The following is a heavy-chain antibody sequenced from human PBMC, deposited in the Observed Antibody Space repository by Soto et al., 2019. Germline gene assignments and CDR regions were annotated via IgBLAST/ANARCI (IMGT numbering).Heavy chain of an antibody. CDR3: ARVFYYDILTGKSYNMDV. Sequence: VQLLESGGDLVQPGGSLRLSCEASGFTFSNYAMSWVRQAPGKGLEWVSVISGCGGSTNYADSPNGRYTISRDNSMDTLYLQMNSLRAEDTAVYYCARVFYYDILTGKSYNMDVWSQGTTVIVSS. CDR2: ISGCGGST. V-gene: IGHV3-23*01. CDR1: GFTFSNYA. J-gene: IGHJ6*02. D-gene: IGHD3-9*01.